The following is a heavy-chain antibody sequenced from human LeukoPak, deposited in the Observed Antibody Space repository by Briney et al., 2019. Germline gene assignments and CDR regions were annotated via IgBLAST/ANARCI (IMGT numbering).Heavy chain of an antibody. D-gene: IGHD6-19*01. CDR1: GFTFSNYW. V-gene: IGHV3-7*04. CDR2: MKQDGSEK. Sequence: GGSLRLSCAVSGFTFSNYWMNWVRQAPGKGLEWVANMKQDGSEKYYVDSVKGRFTISRDNAKNALYLQMNSLRAEDTAVYFCARGEGSGWFSRKWFDPWGQGTLVTVSS. CDR3: ARGEGSGWFSRKWFDP. J-gene: IGHJ5*02.